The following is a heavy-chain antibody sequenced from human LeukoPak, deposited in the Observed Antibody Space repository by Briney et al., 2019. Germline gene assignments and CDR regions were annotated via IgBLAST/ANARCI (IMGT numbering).Heavy chain of an antibody. Sequence: SETLSLTCAVYGGSFSGYYWSWIRQPPGKGLEWIGEINHSGSTNYNPSLKSRVTISVDTSKNQFSLNLSSVIAADTAVFYCARGRLGTMVRGAAGSPLNYYYGMDVWGQGTTVTVSS. CDR1: GGSFSGYY. CDR3: ARGRLGTMVRGAAGSPLNYYYGMDV. J-gene: IGHJ6*02. CDR2: INHSGST. D-gene: IGHD3-10*01. V-gene: IGHV4-34*01.